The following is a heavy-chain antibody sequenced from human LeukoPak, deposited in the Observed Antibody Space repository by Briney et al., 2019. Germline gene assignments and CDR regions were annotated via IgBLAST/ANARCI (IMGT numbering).Heavy chain of an antibody. CDR3: ARMSGYSGYDSNDY. Sequence: ASVKVSCKASGYTFTNYGISWVRQAPGQGLEWMGWISAYNGNTNYAQKLQGRVTMTTDTSTTTAYVELRSLRSDDTAVYYCARMSGYSGYDSNDYWGQGTLVTVSS. V-gene: IGHV1-18*01. CDR1: GYTFTNYG. D-gene: IGHD5-12*01. CDR2: ISAYNGNT. J-gene: IGHJ4*02.